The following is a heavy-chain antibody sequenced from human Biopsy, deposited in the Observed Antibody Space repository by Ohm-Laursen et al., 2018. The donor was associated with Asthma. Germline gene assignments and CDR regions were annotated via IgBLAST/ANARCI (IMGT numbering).Heavy chain of an antibody. Sequence: GTLSLTCIVSGVSIRSYYWTWIRQPPGKGLEWIGNIHYSGSTYSNPSLKSQVTISVDTSKKQISLRLSSVIAADTAVYYCAGFCSGGNCPDHWGQGTLVTVSS. V-gene: IGHV4-59*01. CDR1: GVSIRSYY. D-gene: IGHD2-15*01. CDR2: IHYSGST. CDR3: AGFCSGGNCPDH. J-gene: IGHJ4*02.